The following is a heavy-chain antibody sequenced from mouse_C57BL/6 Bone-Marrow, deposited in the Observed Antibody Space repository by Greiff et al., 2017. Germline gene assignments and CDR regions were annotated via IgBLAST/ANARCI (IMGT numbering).Heavy chain of an antibody. D-gene: IGHD1-2*01. J-gene: IGHJ2*01. CDR1: GYTFTSYW. CDR2: IYPGNSDT. CDR3: IHSHYTASVYLSFDN. Sequence: VQLQQSGTVLARPGASVKMSCKTSGYTFTSYWMHWVKQRPGQGLEWIGAIYPGNSDTSYNQKFKGKAKLTAVTSASTAYMELSSLTNEDSAVYYCIHSHYTASVYLSFDNCGAGTTLSVSS. V-gene: IGHV1-5*01.